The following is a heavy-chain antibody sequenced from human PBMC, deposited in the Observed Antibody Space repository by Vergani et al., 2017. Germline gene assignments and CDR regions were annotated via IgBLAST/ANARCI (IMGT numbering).Heavy chain of an antibody. Sequence: EVQLLESGGGLVQPGGSLRLSCAASGFTFDDYAMHWVRQAPGKGLEWVSGISWNSGSIGYADSVKGRFTISRDNAKNSLYLQMNSLRAEDTALYYCAKDRYGDSDGLFDYWGQGTLVTVSS. V-gene: IGHV3-9*01. CDR2: ISWNSGSI. CDR3: AKDRYGDSDGLFDY. D-gene: IGHD4-17*01. J-gene: IGHJ4*02. CDR1: GFTFDDYA.